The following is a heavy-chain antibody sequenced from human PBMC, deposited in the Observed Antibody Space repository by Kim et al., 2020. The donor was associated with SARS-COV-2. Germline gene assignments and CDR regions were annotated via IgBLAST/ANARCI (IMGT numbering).Heavy chain of an antibody. Sequence: YYADSVKGRFTISRDNSKNTLYLQMNSLRAEDTAVYYCAKGGVVSGWFDPWGQGTLVTVSS. V-gene: IGHV3-23*01. D-gene: IGHD2-2*01. J-gene: IGHJ5*02. CDR3: AKGGVVSGWFDP.